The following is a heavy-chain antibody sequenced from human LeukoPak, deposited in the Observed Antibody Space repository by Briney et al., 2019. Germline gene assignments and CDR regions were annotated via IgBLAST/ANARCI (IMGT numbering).Heavy chain of an antibody. V-gene: IGHV4-34*01. CDR3: ARATGYSYGITDY. CDR2: INHSGST. D-gene: IGHD5-18*01. J-gene: IGHJ4*02. CDR1: GGSFSGYY. Sequence: SETPSLTCAVYGGSFSGYYWSWIRQPPGKGLEWIGEINHSGSTNYYPSLKSRITISVDTSKNQFSLKLTSVTAADTAMYYCARATGYSYGITDYWGQGTLVTVSS.